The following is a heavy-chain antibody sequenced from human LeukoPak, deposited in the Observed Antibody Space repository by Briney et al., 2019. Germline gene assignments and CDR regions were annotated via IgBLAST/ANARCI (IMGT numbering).Heavy chain of an antibody. V-gene: IGHV3-23*01. CDR1: GFTFSNYA. CDR3: ARRTVNRAIDY. Sequence: PGGSLRLSCAASGFTFSNYAMSWVRQAPGKGLEWVSGLGGSGGSTYYAGSVKGRFTISGDNFKNTLYLQMNSLRAEDTAVYYCARRTVNRAIDYWGQGTLVTVSS. CDR2: LGGSGGST. J-gene: IGHJ4*02. D-gene: IGHD4-17*01.